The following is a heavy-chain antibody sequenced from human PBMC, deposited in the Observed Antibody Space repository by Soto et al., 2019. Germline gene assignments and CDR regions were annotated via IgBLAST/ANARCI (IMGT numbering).Heavy chain of an antibody. Sequence: ASVKVSCKASGYTFTSYYMHWVRQAPGQGLEWMGIINPSGGSTSYAQKFQGRVTMTRDTSTSTVYMELSSLRSEDTAVYYCARDKGRYYGSGRIPYYYYGMDVWGQGTTVTVSS. V-gene: IGHV1-46*01. CDR3: ARDKGRYYGSGRIPYYYYGMDV. CDR2: INPSGGST. D-gene: IGHD3-10*01. CDR1: GYTFTSYY. J-gene: IGHJ6*02.